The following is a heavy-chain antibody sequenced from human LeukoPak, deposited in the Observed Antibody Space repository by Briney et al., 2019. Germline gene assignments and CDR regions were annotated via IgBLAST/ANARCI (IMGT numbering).Heavy chain of an antibody. CDR3: ARDSSTIDAFDI. CDR2: IYTSGST. V-gene: IGHV4-4*07. CDR1: GGSFSGYY. Sequence: SETLSLTCAVYGGSFSGYYWSWIRQPAGKGLEWIGRIYTSGSTNYNPSLKSRVTMSVDTSKNQFSLKLSSVTAADTAVYYCARDSSTIDAFDIWGQGTMVTVSS. D-gene: IGHD2-2*01. J-gene: IGHJ3*02.